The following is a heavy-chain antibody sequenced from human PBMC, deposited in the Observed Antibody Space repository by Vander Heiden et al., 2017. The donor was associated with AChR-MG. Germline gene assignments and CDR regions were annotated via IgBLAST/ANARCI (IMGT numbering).Heavy chain of an antibody. J-gene: IGHJ5*02. V-gene: IGHV3-30*02. CDR1: GFTFSSYG. Sequence: QVQLVESGGGVVQPGGSLRLPCAASGFTFSSYGMHWVRQATGKGLEWVAFIRYDGSNKYYADSVKGRFTISRDNSKNTLYLQMNSLRAEDTAVYYCAKDWGWYHPQGFFDPWGQVTLVTVSS. D-gene: IGHD3-16*01. CDR2: IRYDGSNK. CDR3: AKDWGWYHPQGFFDP.